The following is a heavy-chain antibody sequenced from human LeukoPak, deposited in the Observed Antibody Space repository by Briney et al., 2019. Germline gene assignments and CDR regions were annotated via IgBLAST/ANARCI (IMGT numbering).Heavy chain of an antibody. D-gene: IGHD6-13*01. J-gene: IGHJ4*02. CDR1: AGSIGRRSYS. CDR3: ARTRIAAAGRRGIFDY. CDR2: IYYSGST. V-gene: IGHV4-39*01. Sequence: SETLSPTCTVSAGSIGRRSYSSGWFRQPPGKGLERIVSIYYSGSTYYNPSLKSRVTISVDRSKNQFSLKLSSVTAADTAVYYCARTRIAAAGRRGIFDYWGQGTLVTVSS.